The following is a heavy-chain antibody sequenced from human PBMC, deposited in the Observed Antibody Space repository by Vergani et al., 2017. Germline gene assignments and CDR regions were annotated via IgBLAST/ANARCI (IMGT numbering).Heavy chain of an antibody. J-gene: IGHJ4*02. CDR1: GGSFNTYY. CDR3: ARGGQEVDY. V-gene: IGHV4-59*13. Sequence: QVQLEESGPGLVKPSETLSLTCTVSGGSFNTYYWSWIRQSPGKGLEWIGYIYYSGIPKYNPSLKSRVTISLDTSKNQFSLKLRSVTTADTAMYYCARGGQEVDYWGQGTLVTVSS. CDR2: IYYSGIP.